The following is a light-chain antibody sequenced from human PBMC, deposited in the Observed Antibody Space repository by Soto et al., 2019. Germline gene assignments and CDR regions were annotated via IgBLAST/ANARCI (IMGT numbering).Light chain of an antibody. CDR1: ESVSNNY. CDR2: GAS. J-gene: IGKJ1*01. Sequence: DIVLAQSPGALSLSPGERATLSCRASESVSNNYLAWYQQRPGQAPRLLIYGASIRATDIPGRFGGHGSGTELILSTNRLEPEDSAVYYCSQYGSSQRTFGQGTKVDIX. CDR3: SQYGSSQRT. V-gene: IGKV3-20*01.